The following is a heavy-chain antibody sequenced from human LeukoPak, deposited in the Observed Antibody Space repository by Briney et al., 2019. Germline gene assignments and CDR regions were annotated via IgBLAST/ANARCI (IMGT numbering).Heavy chain of an antibody. J-gene: IGHJ4*02. V-gene: IGHV3-53*01. CDR3: ARVDYGSGSYFDY. D-gene: IGHD3-10*01. Sequence: GGSLRLSCAASGFTVSSDYMSWVRRAPGKGLEWVSVIYSGGSTDYADSVKGRFAISRDNSKNMLYLQLNSLRAEDTAVYYCARVDYGSGSYFDYWGQGTLVTVSS. CDR1: GFTVSSDY. CDR2: IYSGGST.